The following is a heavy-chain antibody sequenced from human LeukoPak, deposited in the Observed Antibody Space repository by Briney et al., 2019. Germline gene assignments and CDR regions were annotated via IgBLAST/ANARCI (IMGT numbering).Heavy chain of an antibody. D-gene: IGHD2-15*01. V-gene: IGHV1-18*01. CDR1: GYTFTSYG. CDR3: ARGSIVVVVAANYGMDV. Sequence: GASVKVSCKASGYTFTSYGISWVRQAPGQGLEWMGWISAYNGNTNYAQKLQGRVTMTTDTSTSTAYMELRSLRSDDTAVYYCARGSIVVVVAANYGMDVWGQGTTVTVSS. J-gene: IGHJ6*02. CDR2: ISAYNGNT.